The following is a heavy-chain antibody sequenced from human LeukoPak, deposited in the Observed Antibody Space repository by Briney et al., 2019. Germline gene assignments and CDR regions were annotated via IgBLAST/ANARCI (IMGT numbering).Heavy chain of an antibody. CDR3: ARGGYSGSHYYMDV. V-gene: IGHV1-69*13. CDR1: GGTFSSYA. J-gene: IGHJ6*03. CDR2: IIPIFGTA. D-gene: IGHD1-26*01. Sequence: ASVKVSCKASGGTFSSYAISWVRQAPGQGLEWMGGIIPIFGTANYAQKFQGRVTITADESTSTAYMELSSLRSEDTAVYYCARGGYSGSHYYMDVWGKGTTVTVSS.